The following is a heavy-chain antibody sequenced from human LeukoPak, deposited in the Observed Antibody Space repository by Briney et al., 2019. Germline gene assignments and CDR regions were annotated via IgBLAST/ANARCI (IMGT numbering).Heavy chain of an antibody. Sequence: SETLSLTCTVSGGSISSGNYYWGWIRQPPGKGLEWIGNIHSGGSTYYDPSLKSRVTISIDTSKNHFSLTVGSVTAADTAIYYCVRRRGGSSHCDYWGQGTLVTVSS. CDR1: GGSISSGNYY. CDR3: VRRRGGSSHCDY. D-gene: IGHD2-15*01. CDR2: IHSGGST. J-gene: IGHJ4*02. V-gene: IGHV4-39*02.